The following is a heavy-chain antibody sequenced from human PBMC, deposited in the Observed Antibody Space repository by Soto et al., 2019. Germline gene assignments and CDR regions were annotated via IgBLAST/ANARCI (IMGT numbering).Heavy chain of an antibody. CDR3: ASHPRDSSGYWYYFDY. V-gene: IGHV3-21*01. CDR1: GFTFSSYS. J-gene: IGHJ4*02. D-gene: IGHD3-22*01. Sequence: EVQLVESGGGLVKPGGSLRLSCAASGFTFSSYSMNWVRQAPGKGLEWVSSISSSSSYIYYADSVKGRFTISRDNAKNSLYLQMNSLRAEDTAVYYCASHPRDSSGYWYYFDYWGQVTLVTVSS. CDR2: ISSSSSYI.